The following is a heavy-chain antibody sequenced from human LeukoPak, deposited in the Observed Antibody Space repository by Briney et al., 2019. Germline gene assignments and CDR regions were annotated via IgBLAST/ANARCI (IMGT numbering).Heavy chain of an antibody. Sequence: AGGSLRLSCAASGFTVSSNYMSWVRQAPGKGLEWVSVIYSGGSTYYVDSVKGRFTISRDNSKNTLYLQMNSLRAEDTAVYYCARGGLYGSGSYYSPSYYYYGMDVWGQGTTVTVSS. CDR3: ARGGLYGSGSYYSPSYYYYGMDV. V-gene: IGHV3-66*01. CDR1: GFTVSSNY. CDR2: IYSGGST. D-gene: IGHD3-10*01. J-gene: IGHJ6*02.